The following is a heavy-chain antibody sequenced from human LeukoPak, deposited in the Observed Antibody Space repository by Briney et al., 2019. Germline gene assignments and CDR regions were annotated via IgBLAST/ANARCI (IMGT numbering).Heavy chain of an antibody. V-gene: IGHV4-39*07. CDR1: GGPISGSRT. D-gene: IGHD6-25*01. CDR2: VHYDGRT. CDR3: ARVVTAAGPDL. J-gene: IGHJ5*02. Sequence: KSSETLSLTCTVSGGPISGSRTWGWVRQPPGKGLEWIGNVHYDGRTASNPSLKSRVTMSLDTSTNQFSLKMNSVTATDTALYYCARVVTAAGPDLWGQGILVTISS.